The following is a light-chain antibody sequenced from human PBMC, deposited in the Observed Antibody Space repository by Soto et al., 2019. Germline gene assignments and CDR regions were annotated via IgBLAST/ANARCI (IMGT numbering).Light chain of an antibody. CDR3: QQYGSSPT. J-gene: IGKJ1*01. CDR2: DAS. Sequence: PVERATLSCSARQSVRSSFLAWYQQKPGQAPRLLIYDASSRATGIPDRFSGSGSRTDFTLTISRLEPEDFAVYYCQQYGSSPTFGPGTKVDIK. CDR1: QSVRSSF. V-gene: IGKV3-20*01.